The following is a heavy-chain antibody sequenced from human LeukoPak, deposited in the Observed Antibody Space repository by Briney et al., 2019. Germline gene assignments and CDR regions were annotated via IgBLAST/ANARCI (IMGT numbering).Heavy chain of an antibody. CDR1: GGSISSSSYY. CDR3: ARESGSPMGLWLFVY. J-gene: IGHJ4*02. Sequence: KSSETLSLTCTVSGGSISSSSYYWRWIRQPAGKGLEWIGRIYTSGNTNYNPSLNTRFTISVDTSKHQFSLKLNSVTAADTAVYYRARESGSPMGLWLFVYWGQGTLVTVSS. CDR2: IYTSGNT. V-gene: IGHV4-61*02. D-gene: IGHD1-26*01.